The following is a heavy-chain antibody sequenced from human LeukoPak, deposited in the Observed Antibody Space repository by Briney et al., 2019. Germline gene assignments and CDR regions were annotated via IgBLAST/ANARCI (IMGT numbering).Heavy chain of an antibody. CDR3: AKIAETSGTYGQGFDY. CDR1: GFTVSSNY. D-gene: IGHD1-26*01. CDR2: IYRDDTT. J-gene: IGHJ4*02. V-gene: IGHV3-53*01. Sequence: GGYLRLSCAASGFTVSSNYMSWVRQAPGKGLEWVSVIYRDDTTYYADSVKGRFTISRDNSKNTLYLQMNSLRVEDTAVYYCAKIAETSGTYGQGFDYWGQGTLVTVSS.